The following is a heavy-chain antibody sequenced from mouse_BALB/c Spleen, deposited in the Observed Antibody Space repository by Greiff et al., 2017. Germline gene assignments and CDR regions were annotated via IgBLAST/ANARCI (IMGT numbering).Heavy chain of an antibody. J-gene: IGHJ4*01. CDR1: GFTFSSYG. Sequence: VQLQQSGGDLVKPGGSLKLSCAASGFTFSSYGMSWVRQTPDKRLEWVATISSGGSYTYYPDSVKGRFTISRDNAKNTLYLQMSSLKSEDTAMYYCARYLYAMDYWGQGTSVTVSS. D-gene: IGHD5-1*01. V-gene: IGHV5-6*01. CDR2: ISSGGSYT. CDR3: ARYLYAMDY.